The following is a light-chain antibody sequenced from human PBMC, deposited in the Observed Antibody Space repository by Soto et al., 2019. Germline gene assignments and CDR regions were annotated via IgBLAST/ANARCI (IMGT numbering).Light chain of an antibody. J-gene: IGKJ3*01. CDR3: QQYGSSPFT. CDR1: QSVSSSY. Sequence: ESVLTQSPGTLSMSPGERATLSCRASQSVSSSYLAWYQQKPGQAPRLLIYGASSRATGIPDRFSGSGSGTDFTLTISRLEPEDFAVYYCQQYGSSPFTFGPGTNVDIK. CDR2: GAS. V-gene: IGKV3-20*01.